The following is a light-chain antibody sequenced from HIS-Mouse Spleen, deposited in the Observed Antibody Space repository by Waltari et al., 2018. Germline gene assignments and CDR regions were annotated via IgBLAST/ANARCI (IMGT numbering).Light chain of an antibody. J-gene: IGLJ2*01. Sequence: QSVLTQPPSASGTPGQRVTISCSGSSSNIGSNTVNWYQQLPGTAPKLMIYDVSKRPSGVPDRCSGSKSGNTASLTISGLQAEDEADYYCCSYAGSYTFEVVFGGGTKLTVL. CDR1: SSNIGSNT. CDR3: CSYAGSYTFEVV. CDR2: DVS. V-gene: IGLV1-44*01.